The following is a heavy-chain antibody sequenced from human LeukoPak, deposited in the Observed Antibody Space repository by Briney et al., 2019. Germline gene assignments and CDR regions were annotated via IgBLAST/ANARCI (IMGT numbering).Heavy chain of an antibody. CDR2: TNQDGSEK. Sequence: PGGSLRLSCAASGFTFSSYWSWVRQAPGKGLEWVANTNQDGSEKYYVDSVKGRFTISRDNAKSSLYLQMNSLRVEDTAIYYCARRGSGSAFDVWGQGTMVTVSS. J-gene: IGHJ3*01. CDR1: GFTFSSYW. V-gene: IGHV3-7*01. CDR3: ARRGSGSAFDV. D-gene: IGHD6-25*01.